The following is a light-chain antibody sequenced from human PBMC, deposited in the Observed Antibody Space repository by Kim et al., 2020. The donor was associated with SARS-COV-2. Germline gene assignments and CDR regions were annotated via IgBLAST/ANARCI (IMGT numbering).Light chain of an antibody. CDR2: TAS. Sequence: SASVVDRVSITLRVSHSISNYVNWYQQTPMEAPKSLIYTASSLQSGVPSRFRDSGSGTDFTLTISSLHPEDFATYFCQHSFSPPYTFGQVTKLEI. J-gene: IGKJ2*01. V-gene: IGKV1-39*01. CDR3: QHSFSPPYT. CDR1: HSISNY.